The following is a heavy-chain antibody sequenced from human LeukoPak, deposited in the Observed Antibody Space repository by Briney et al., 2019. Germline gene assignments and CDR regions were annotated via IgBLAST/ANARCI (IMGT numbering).Heavy chain of an antibody. Sequence: SVKVSCKASGGTFSSYAISWVRQAPGQGLEWMGGIIPIFGTATYAQKFQGRVTITADESTSTAYMELSSLRSEDTAVYYCAREALNCSSTSCYPYAFDIWGQGTMVTVSS. V-gene: IGHV1-69*13. CDR2: IIPIFGTA. CDR1: GGTFSSYA. CDR3: AREALNCSSTSCYPYAFDI. D-gene: IGHD2-2*01. J-gene: IGHJ3*02.